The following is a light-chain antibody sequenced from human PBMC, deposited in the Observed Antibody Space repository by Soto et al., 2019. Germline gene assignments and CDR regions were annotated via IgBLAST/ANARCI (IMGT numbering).Light chain of an antibody. CDR2: DAS. CDR3: QQYETFSGT. Sequence: GDRFTITCRASQSISSWLAWYQQKPGRAPKVLIFDASSLESGVPSRFSGSGSGTKFTLTIASLQPDDFATYYCQQYETFSGTFGPGTKVDIK. V-gene: IGKV1-5*01. J-gene: IGKJ1*01. CDR1: QSISSW.